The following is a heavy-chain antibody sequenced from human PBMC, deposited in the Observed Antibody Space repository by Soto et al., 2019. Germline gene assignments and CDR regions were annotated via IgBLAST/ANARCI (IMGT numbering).Heavy chain of an antibody. CDR1: GGTFSSYT. J-gene: IGHJ5*02. D-gene: IGHD2-21*02. CDR2: IIPILGIA. V-gene: IGHV1-69*08. CDR3: ARDAYCGGDCSSSWFDP. Sequence: QVQLVQSGAEVKKPGSSVKVSCKASGGTFSSYTISWVRQAPGQGLEWMGRIIPILGIANYAQKFQGRVTSTADKSTSTAYMELSSLRSEDTAVYYCARDAYCGGDCSSSWFDPWGQGTLVTVSS.